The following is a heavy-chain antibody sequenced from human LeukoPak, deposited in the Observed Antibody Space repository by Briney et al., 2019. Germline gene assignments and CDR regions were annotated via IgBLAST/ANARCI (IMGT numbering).Heavy chain of an antibody. CDR2: ISDDGSNK. Sequence: GGSLRLSCAVSGFTFSSYALHWVRQAPGKGLEWVAVISDDGSNKYYADSVKGRFTISRDNSKNTLYLQMNSLRAEDTAVYYCARDYGPGRWNYYYMDVWGKGTTVTVSS. V-gene: IGHV3-30*04. D-gene: IGHD3-10*01. J-gene: IGHJ6*03. CDR3: ARDYGPGRWNYYYMDV. CDR1: GFTFSSYA.